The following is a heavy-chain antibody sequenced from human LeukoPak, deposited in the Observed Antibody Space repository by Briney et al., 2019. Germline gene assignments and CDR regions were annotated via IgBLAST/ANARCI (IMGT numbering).Heavy chain of an antibody. CDR1: GFTFSSYA. V-gene: IGHV3-23*01. J-gene: IGHJ4*02. CDR2: ISGSGGST. CDR3: AKRFRYDSSGYTFDY. Sequence: GGSLRLSCAASGFTFSSYAMSWVRQAPGKGLEWASAISGSGGSTYYADSVKGRFTISRDNSKNTLYLQMNSLRAEDTAVYYCAKRFRYDSSGYTFDYWGQGTLVTVSS. D-gene: IGHD3-22*01.